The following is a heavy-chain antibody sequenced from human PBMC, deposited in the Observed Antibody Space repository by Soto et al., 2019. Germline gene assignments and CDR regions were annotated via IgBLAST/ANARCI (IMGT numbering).Heavy chain of an antibody. V-gene: IGHV3-7*05. D-gene: IGHD6-25*01. CDR1: GFTFGNYW. CDR2: IKGDGSAK. Sequence: EVQLVESGGGLVQPGGSLRLSCAASGFTFGNYWMTWVRQAPGKGLEWVANIKGDGSAKSYLDSVRGRFTVSRDNGENSLFLQMNILRAEDTALYCCARDVSPGSSGYYLEAFDIWGQGTMVTVS. CDR3: ARDVSPGSSGYYLEAFDI. J-gene: IGHJ3*02.